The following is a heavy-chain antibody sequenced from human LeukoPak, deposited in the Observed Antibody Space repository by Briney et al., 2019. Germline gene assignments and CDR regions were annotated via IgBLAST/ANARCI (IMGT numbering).Heavy chain of an antibody. J-gene: IGHJ6*03. D-gene: IGHD6-13*01. Sequence: GSLRLSCAASGFTFSSYSMNWVRQAPGKGLEWVSSISSSSSYIYYADSVKGRFTISRDTAKNSLYLQMNSLRAEDTAVYYCARRPQYSSSWYSYYYYMDVWGKGTTVTVSS. CDR3: ARRPQYSSSWYSYYYYMDV. CDR1: GFTFSSYS. V-gene: IGHV3-21*01. CDR2: ISSSSSYI.